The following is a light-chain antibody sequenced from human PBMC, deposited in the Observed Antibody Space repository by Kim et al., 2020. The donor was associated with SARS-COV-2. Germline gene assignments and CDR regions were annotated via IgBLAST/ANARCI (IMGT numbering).Light chain of an antibody. V-gene: IGLV1-40*01. J-gene: IGLJ3*02. CDR1: SSNIGAGYD. Sequence: SVLTQPPSVSGAPGQRVTLSCTGSSSNIGAGYDVHWYQQLPGTAPKLLIYGNSNRPSGVPDRFSGSKSGTSASLAITGLQAEDEADYYCQSYDSSLSVWVLGGGTQRTV. CDR3: QSYDSSLSVWV. CDR2: GNS.